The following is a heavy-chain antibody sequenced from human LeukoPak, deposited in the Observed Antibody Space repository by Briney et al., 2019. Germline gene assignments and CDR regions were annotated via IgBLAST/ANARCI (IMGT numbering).Heavy chain of an antibody. D-gene: IGHD6-13*01. Sequence: PGGSLRLSCAASGFTFSSYAMHWVRQAPGKGLEWVAFTSYDGSNKCHGDSVKGRFTISRDNSKNTLYLQMNSLKAEDTAVYYCAKGWQLIDYWGQGTLVTVSS. V-gene: IGHV3-30*04. J-gene: IGHJ4*02. CDR2: TSYDGSNK. CDR1: GFTFSSYA. CDR3: AKGWQLIDY.